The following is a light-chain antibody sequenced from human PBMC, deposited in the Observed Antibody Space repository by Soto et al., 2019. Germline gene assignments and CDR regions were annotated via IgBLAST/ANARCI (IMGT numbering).Light chain of an antibody. CDR3: GSYSSSSTLYV. CDR1: SSDVCGSNY. Sequence: QSALTQPASVSGSPGQSITISCTGTSSDVCGSNYVSWYQQHPGEAPKLMIYDVSNRPSGVSNRFSGSKSGNTASLTISGLQAEGESDYYCGSYSSSSTLYVFGTGIMLTVL. J-gene: IGLJ1*01. V-gene: IGLV2-14*03. CDR2: DVS.